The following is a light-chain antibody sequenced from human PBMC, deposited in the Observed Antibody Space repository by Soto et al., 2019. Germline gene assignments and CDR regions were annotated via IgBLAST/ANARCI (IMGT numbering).Light chain of an antibody. CDR2: DAS. CDR3: QHYNGYSET. CDR1: QSISSW. V-gene: IGKV1-5*01. J-gene: IGKJ1*01. Sequence: DIQMTQSPSTLSASVGDRVTITCRASQSISSWLAWYQQKPGKAPKLLIYDASSLESGVPSRFSGSGSGTDFTLTISSLQPDDLATYYCQHYNGYSETFGQGTKVDIK.